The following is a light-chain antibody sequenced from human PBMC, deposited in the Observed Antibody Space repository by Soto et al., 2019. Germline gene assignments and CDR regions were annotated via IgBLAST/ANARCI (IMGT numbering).Light chain of an antibody. CDR1: SSNIGAGYD. J-gene: IGLJ2*01. Sequence: HSVLTQPPSVSGAPGQRVTISCTGSSSNIGAGYDVHWYQQLPGTAPKLLIYGNNNRPSGVPDRFSGSKSGTSASLAITGLQAEDEADYYCQSYDSSLSGSIFGGGTKVTVL. CDR3: QSYDSSLSGSI. CDR2: GNN. V-gene: IGLV1-40*01.